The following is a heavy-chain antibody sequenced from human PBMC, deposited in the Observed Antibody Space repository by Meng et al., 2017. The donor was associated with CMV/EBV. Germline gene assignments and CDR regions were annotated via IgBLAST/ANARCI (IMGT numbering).Heavy chain of an antibody. CDR1: GFTFSSYW. D-gene: IGHD1-7*01. V-gene: IGHV3-7*01. CDR3: ARTERELYFDY. J-gene: IGHJ4*02. CDR2: IKQDGSEK. Sequence: GESLKISCAASGFTFSSYWMSWVRQAPGKGLEWVANIKQDGSEKYYVDSVKGRFTISRDNAKNSLYLQMNSLRAEDTAVYYCARTERELYFDYWGQGTLVTVSS.